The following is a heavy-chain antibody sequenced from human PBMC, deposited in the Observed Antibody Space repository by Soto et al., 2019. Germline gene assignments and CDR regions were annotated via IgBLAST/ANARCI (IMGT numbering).Heavy chain of an antibody. V-gene: IGHV1-69*05. CDR3: ARDKEGVKLGGNYWCDLDV. CDR2: IIPNFPTP. D-gene: IGHD2-8*02. J-gene: IGHJ6*04. Sequence: QVQLVQSGAEVKKPGSSVTVSCKASGDTFSNSAISWVRQAPGQGLEWMGGIIPNFPTPDYAQKFQGRVTITTDTSTSTAYMELRSLRSEDTAVYYCARDKEGVKLGGNYWCDLDVVGEGSTVTVSS. CDR1: GDTFSNSA.